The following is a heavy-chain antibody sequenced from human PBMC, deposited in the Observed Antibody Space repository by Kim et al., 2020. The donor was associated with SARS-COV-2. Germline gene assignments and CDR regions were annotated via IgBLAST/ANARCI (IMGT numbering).Heavy chain of an antibody. D-gene: IGHD3-10*01. V-gene: IGHV1-18*01. J-gene: IGHJ4*02. Sequence: QKLQGRVTMTTDTSTSTAYMELRSLRSDDTAVYYCAREIRGVIMGYYFDYWGQGTLVTVSS. CDR3: AREIRGVIMGYYFDY.